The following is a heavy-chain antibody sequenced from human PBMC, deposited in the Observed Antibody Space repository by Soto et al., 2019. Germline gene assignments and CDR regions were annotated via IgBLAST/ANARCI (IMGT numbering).Heavy chain of an antibody. CDR3: ARDWPSKGCGGDCYPWD. Sequence: EVQLVESGGGLVQPGGSLRLSCAASGFTVSSNYMSWVRQAPGKGLEWVSVIYSGGSTYYADSVKGRFTISRHNSKNTLYLQMNSLRAEDTAVYYCARDWPSKGCGGDCYPWDWGQGTLVTVSS. D-gene: IGHD2-21*02. CDR2: IYSGGST. V-gene: IGHV3-53*04. CDR1: GFTVSSNY. J-gene: IGHJ4*02.